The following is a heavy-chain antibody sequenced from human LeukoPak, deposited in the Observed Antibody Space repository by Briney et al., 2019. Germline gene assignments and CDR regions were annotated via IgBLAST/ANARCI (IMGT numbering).Heavy chain of an antibody. CDR3: ARHRPKEAVTTSNWFDP. D-gene: IGHD4-17*01. V-gene: IGHV4-39*01. J-gene: IGHJ5*02. CDR2: IYYSGST. Sequence: SSETLSLTCTVSGGSISGSSYYWGWIRQPPGKGLEWIGSIYYSGSTYYNPSLKSRVTISVDTSKNQFSLKLSSVTAADTAVYYCARHRPKEAVTTSNWFDPWGQGTLVTVSS. CDR1: GGSISGSSYY.